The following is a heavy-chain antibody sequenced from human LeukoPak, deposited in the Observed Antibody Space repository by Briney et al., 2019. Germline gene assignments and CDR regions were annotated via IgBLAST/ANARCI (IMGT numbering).Heavy chain of an antibody. CDR3: ASGGYGQFDY. V-gene: IGHV1-69*13. CDR2: IIPIFGTA. Sequence: SVKVSCKASGGTFSSYAISWVRQAPGQGLEWMGGIIPIFGTANYARKFQGRVTITADESTSTAYMELSSLRSEDTAVHYCASGGYGQFDYWGQGTLVTVSS. J-gene: IGHJ4*02. CDR1: GGTFSSYA. D-gene: IGHD5-12*01.